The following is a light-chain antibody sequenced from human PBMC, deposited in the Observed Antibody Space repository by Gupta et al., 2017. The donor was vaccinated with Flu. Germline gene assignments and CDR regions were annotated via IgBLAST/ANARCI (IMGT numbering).Light chain of an antibody. CDR2: DDA. CDR1: NIGSKS. CDR3: QLWDGYSGHPV. V-gene: IGLV3-21*02. Sequence: SYVLTQPPSVPVAPGQTARITCGENNIGSKSVHWYQQKPGQAPILVVYDDAHRPSGVPERFSGSNSGNTATLTISRVEAGDEADYYWQLWDGYSGHPVFGGGTKLIVL. J-gene: IGLJ3*02.